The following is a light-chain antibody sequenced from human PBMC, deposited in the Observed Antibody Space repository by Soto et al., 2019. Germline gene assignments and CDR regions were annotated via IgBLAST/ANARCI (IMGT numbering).Light chain of an antibody. Sequence: DLPLTPSPSSMSASVGDSFTLTCRASHDIGTFLNWYQQRPGEAPKLLIYAASNLKTGVPFRFSGSGSGTEFTLTISSLRPEDFATYYCQKNFSSPSITFGQGTRLEIK. CDR2: AAS. CDR3: QKNFSSPSIT. CDR1: HDIGTF. V-gene: IGKV1-39*01. J-gene: IGKJ5*01.